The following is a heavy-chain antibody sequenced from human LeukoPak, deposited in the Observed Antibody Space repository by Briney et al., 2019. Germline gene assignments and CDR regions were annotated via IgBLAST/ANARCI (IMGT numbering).Heavy chain of an antibody. CDR2: IYSSGST. D-gene: IGHD1-26*01. V-gene: IGHV3-66*01. J-gene: IGHJ4*02. CDR1: GFTFSSYE. CDR3: AKLPESGSYFRFDY. Sequence: GGSLRLSCAASGFTFSSYEMNWVRQAPGKGLEWVSLIYSSGSTYYADSVKGRFTISRDNSKNTLYLQMNSLRAEDTAVYYCAKLPESGSYFRFDYWGQGTLVTVSS.